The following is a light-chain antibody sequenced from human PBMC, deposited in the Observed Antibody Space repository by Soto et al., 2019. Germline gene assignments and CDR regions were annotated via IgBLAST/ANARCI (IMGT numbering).Light chain of an antibody. CDR3: QHYNNWPRT. CDR1: QSVSSN. CDR2: GAS. J-gene: IGKJ1*01. Sequence: EIVMTRVPATPSLSPGESAPLSWRASQSVSSNLAWYQQKPGQAPRLLIYGASTRATGIPARFSGSGSGTEFTLTISSLQSEDFAVYYCQHYNNWPRTFGQGTKVDIK. V-gene: IGKV3-15*01.